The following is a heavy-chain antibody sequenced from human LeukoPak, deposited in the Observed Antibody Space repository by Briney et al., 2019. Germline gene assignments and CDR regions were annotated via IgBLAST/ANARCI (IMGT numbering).Heavy chain of an antibody. J-gene: IGHJ3*02. CDR2: IKQDGSEK. D-gene: IGHD6-19*01. CDR3: AREYSSGWYAFDI. CDR1: GFTFSSYW. V-gene: IGHV3-7*01. Sequence: PGGSLRLSCAASGFTFSSYWMSWVRQAPGKGLEWVANIKQDGSEKYYVDSVKGRFTISRDNAKNSLYLQMNSLRAEDTAVYYCAREYSSGWYAFDIWGQGTMVTVSS.